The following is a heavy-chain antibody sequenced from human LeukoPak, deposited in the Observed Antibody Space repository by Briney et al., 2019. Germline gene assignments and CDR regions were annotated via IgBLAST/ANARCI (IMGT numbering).Heavy chain of an antibody. CDR1: GGTFSSYA. CDR3: AREDYGDYFFDY. J-gene: IGHJ4*02. D-gene: IGHD4-17*01. CDR2: TIPIFGTA. Sequence: ASVKVSCKASGGTFSSYAISWVRQAPGQGLEWMGGTIPIFGTASYAQKFQGRVTITTDESTTTAYMELSSLRSEDTAVYYCAREDYGDYFFDYWGQGTLVTVSS. V-gene: IGHV1-69*05.